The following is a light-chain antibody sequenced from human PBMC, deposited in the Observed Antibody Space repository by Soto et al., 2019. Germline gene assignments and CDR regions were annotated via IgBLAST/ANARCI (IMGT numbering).Light chain of an antibody. J-gene: IGKJ1*01. CDR2: DAS. V-gene: IGKV1-5*01. Sequence: DIQMTQSPSTLSASVGDRVTITCRASQSISSWLAWYQQKPGKAPKLLIYDASSLESGVPSRFSGSGSGTEFTLTISSLQPDDFATYYCQQYNSYWPFGQGTKVEIK. CDR1: QSISSW. CDR3: QQYNSYWP.